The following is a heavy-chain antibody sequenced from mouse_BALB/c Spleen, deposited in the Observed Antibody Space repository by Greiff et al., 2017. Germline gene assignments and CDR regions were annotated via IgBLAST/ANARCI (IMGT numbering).Heavy chain of an antibody. CDR3: ARHLGTGDYFDY. CDR2: ISSGGSYT. CDR1: GFTFSSYG. J-gene: IGHJ2*01. V-gene: IGHV5-6*01. Sequence: EVQLQESGGDLVKPGGSLKLSCAASGFTFSSYGMSWVRQTPDKRLEWVATISSGGSYTYYPDSVKGRFTISRDNAKNTLYLQMSSLKSEDTAMYYCARHLGTGDYFDYWGQGTTLTVSS. D-gene: IGHD3-3*01.